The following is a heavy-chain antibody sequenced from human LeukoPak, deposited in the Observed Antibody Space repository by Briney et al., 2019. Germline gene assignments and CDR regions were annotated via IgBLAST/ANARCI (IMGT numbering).Heavy chain of an antibody. J-gene: IGHJ6*02. CDR2: INSDGSST. CDR3: ARTKPRIAVAGSYYYYYGMDV. V-gene: IGHV3-74*01. CDR1: GFTFSSYW. D-gene: IGHD6-19*01. Sequence: GGSLRLSCAASGFTFSSYWMHWVRQAPGKGLVWVSRINSDGSSTSYADSVKGRFTISRDNAKNTLYLQMNSLRAEDTAVYYCARTKPRIAVAGSYYYYYGMDVWGQGTTVTVSS.